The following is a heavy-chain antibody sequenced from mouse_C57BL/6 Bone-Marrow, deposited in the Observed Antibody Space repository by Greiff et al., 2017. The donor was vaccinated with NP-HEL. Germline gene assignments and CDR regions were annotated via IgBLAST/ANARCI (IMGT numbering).Heavy chain of an antibody. Sequence: EVKLQESGAELVRPGASVKLSCTVSGFNIKDDYMHWVEQRPEQGLEWIGWIDPENGDTEYASKFQGKATITADTSSNTAYLQLSSLTSEDTAVYYCTTGGSSPYAMDYWGQGTSVTVSS. V-gene: IGHV14-4*01. CDR2: IDPENGDT. J-gene: IGHJ4*01. CDR1: GFNIKDDY. CDR3: TTGGSSPYAMDY. D-gene: IGHD1-1*01.